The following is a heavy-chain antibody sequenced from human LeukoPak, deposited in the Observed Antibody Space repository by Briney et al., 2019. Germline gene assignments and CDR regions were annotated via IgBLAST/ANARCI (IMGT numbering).Heavy chain of an antibody. D-gene: IGHD6-19*01. Sequence: GRSLRHSRAASGFPFSSYGLHWVRQAPGKGLEWVAVISYDGSNKYYADSVKGRFTISRDNSKNTLYLQMNSLRAEDTAVYYCAKAVSSGMLYLYHGMDVWGHATTVTVSS. CDR2: ISYDGSNK. V-gene: IGHV3-30*18. J-gene: IGHJ6*02. CDR1: GFPFSSYG. CDR3: AKAVSSGMLYLYHGMDV.